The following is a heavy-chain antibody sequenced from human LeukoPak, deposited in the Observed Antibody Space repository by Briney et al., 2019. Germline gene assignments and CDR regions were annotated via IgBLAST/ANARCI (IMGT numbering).Heavy chain of an antibody. CDR3: TRDLVIEPTGDWFDP. V-gene: IGHV3-7*01. CDR2: IKYDEIEK. Sequence: GGSLRLSCAASGFTFRTYWMAWVRQAPGKGLEWVANIKYDEIEKYYADSVKGRFTISRDNAKNSLYPQMNSLRDEDTAVYYCTRDLVIEPTGDWFDPWGQGTLVTVSS. CDR1: GFTFRTYW. D-gene: IGHD2/OR15-2a*01. J-gene: IGHJ5*02.